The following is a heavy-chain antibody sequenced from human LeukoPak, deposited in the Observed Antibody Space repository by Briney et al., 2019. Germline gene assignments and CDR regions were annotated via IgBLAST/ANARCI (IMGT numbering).Heavy chain of an antibody. CDR1: GGSISSYY. Sequence: SGTLSLTCTISGGSISSYYWSWVRQPPEKGLEWIGYVYYSEGTNYNPSLKSRVTISVDTSKNQFSLKLSSVTAADTAVYYCARGSGWYFYWGQGSLVTVSS. CDR2: VYYSEGT. CDR3: ARGSGWYFY. V-gene: IGHV4-59*01. J-gene: IGHJ4*02. D-gene: IGHD6-19*01.